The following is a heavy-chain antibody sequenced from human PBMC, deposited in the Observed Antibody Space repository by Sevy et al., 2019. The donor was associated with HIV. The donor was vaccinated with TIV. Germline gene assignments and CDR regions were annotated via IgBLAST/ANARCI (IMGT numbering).Heavy chain of an antibody. CDR1: GFTFNYHF. V-gene: IGHV3-21*01. CDR3: ARGNYYGSLYYFDY. Sequence: GGSLRLSCPASGFTFNYHFMNWVRQVPGKGLEWVSYISSASSHINYSDSVKGRFTISRDNAKNLVFLEMNNLRPEDTAVYFCARGNYYGSLYYFDYWGQGTLVTVSS. J-gene: IGHJ4*02. CDR2: ISSASSHI. D-gene: IGHD3-10*01.